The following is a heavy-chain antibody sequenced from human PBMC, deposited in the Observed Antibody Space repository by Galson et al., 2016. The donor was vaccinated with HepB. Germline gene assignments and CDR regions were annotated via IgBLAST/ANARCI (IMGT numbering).Heavy chain of an antibody. J-gene: IGHJ3*02. V-gene: IGHV3-23*01. Sequence: SLRLSCAASGFTFSSYAMSWARLAPGKGLEWVSAIFSFDATFYRDSVKGRFTIFRDTSRNTLYLQMDNLRADDTAIYYCEGFPDPLDIWGLGTRVTVS. CDR1: GFTFSSYA. CDR2: IFSFDAT. CDR3: EGFPDPLDI.